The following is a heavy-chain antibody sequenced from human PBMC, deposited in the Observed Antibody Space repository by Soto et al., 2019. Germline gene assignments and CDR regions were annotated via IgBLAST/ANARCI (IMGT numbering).Heavy chain of an antibody. CDR3: ATGWSCSSTSCYMSAVMDV. CDR2: IIPIFGTA. Sequence: GASVKVSCKASGGTFSSYAISWVRQAPGQGLEWMGGIIPIFGTANYAQKFQGRVTITADESTSTAYMELSSLRSEDTAVYYCATGWSCSSTSCYMSAVMDVWGQGTTVTVSS. D-gene: IGHD2-2*02. CDR1: GGTFSSYA. V-gene: IGHV1-69*13. J-gene: IGHJ6*02.